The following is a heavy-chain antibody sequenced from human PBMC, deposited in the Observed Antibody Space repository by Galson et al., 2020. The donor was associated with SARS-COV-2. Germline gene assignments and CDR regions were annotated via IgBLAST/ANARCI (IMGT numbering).Heavy chain of an antibody. Sequence: GGSLRLSCAASGFTVSSNYMSWVRQAPGKGLEWVSVIYSGGSTYYADSVKGRFTISRDNSKNTLYLQMNSLRAEDTAVYYCASTSSHPAMDVWGQGTTVTVSS. J-gene: IGHJ6*02. CDR1: GFTVSSNY. CDR2: IYSGGST. CDR3: ASTSSHPAMDV. V-gene: IGHV3-53*01. D-gene: IGHD3-16*01.